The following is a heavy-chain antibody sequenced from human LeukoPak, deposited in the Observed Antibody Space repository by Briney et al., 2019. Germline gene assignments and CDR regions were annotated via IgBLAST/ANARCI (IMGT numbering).Heavy chain of an antibody. CDR1: GYTFSGYY. V-gene: IGHV1-2*02. J-gene: IGHJ4*02. Sequence: ASVKVSCKASGYTFSGYYTHWVRQAPGQGLEWMGWINPNSGGTNYAQKFQGRVTMTRDTSISTAYMELSRLRSDDTAVYYCARGEKVNSSGQANFDYWGQGTLVTVSS. D-gene: IGHD6-6*01. CDR3: ARGEKVNSSGQANFDY. CDR2: INPNSGGT.